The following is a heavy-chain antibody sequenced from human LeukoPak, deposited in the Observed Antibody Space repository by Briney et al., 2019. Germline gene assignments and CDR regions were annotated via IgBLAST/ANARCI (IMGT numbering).Heavy chain of an antibody. D-gene: IGHD1-26*01. Sequence: GGSLRLSCAASKFSISGYWTHWVRQAPGKGLAWVAVVKSDGITTRFADFVKGRYSISRDDAQNTLYLHIDNVTVDDTAVYYCTRHYAMGGWFDPWGQGTLVTVSS. CDR3: TRHYAMGGWFDP. CDR1: KFSISGYW. CDR2: VKSDGITT. V-gene: IGHV3-74*01. J-gene: IGHJ5*02.